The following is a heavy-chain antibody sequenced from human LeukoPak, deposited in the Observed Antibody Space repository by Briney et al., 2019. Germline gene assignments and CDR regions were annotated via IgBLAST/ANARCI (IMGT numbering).Heavy chain of an antibody. CDR1: GYSISSGYY. J-gene: IGHJ4*02. CDR3: ASRDGYNEFYFDY. V-gene: IGHV4-38-2*01. CDR2: IYHSGST. D-gene: IGHD5-24*01. Sequence: WETLSLTCAVSGYSISSGYYWGWIRQPPGKGLEWIGSIYHSGSTYYNPSLKSRVTISVDTSKNQFSLKLSSVTAADTAVYYCASRDGYNEFYFDYWGQGTLVTVSS.